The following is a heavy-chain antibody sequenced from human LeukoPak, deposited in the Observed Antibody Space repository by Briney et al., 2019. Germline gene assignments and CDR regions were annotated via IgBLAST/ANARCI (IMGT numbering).Heavy chain of an antibody. Sequence: PGGSLRLSCAASGFTFSSYSMNWVRQAPGKGLEWVSSISSSSSYIYYADSVKARFTISRDNAKNSLYLQMNSLRAEDTAVYYCASVDSSGYFDWFDPWGQGTLVTVSS. J-gene: IGHJ5*02. D-gene: IGHD3-22*01. CDR1: GFTFSSYS. V-gene: IGHV3-21*01. CDR2: ISSSSSYI. CDR3: ASVDSSGYFDWFDP.